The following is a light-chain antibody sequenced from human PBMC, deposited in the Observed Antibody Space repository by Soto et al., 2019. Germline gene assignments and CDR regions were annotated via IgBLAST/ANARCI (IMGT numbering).Light chain of an antibody. CDR2: DAS. J-gene: IGKJ4*01. Sequence: TQSPSSMSASVGDRVTITCRASQDIAIYLAWYQQKPGEAPKLLIYDASSLESGVPSRFSGSGSGTDFTLTINSLQPEDFATYYCQQFNNYPHTFGGGTKVDIK. CDR3: QQFNNYPHT. V-gene: IGKV1D-13*01. CDR1: QDIAIY.